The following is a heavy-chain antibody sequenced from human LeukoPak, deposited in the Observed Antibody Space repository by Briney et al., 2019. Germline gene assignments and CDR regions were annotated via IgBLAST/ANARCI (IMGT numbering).Heavy chain of an antibody. CDR3: ARQGLGARANAFDI. CDR2: ISYDGSNK. Sequence: GRSLRLSCAASGFTFSSYAMHWVRQAPGKGLEWVAVISYDGSNKYYADSVKGRFTISRDNSKNTLYLQMNSLRAEDTAVYYCARQGLGARANAFDIWGQGTMVTVSS. J-gene: IGHJ3*02. V-gene: IGHV3-30-3*01. D-gene: IGHD3-22*01. CDR1: GFTFSSYA.